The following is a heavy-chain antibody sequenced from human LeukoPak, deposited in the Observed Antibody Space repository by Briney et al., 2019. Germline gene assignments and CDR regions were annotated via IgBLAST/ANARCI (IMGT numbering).Heavy chain of an antibody. CDR3: ARDRGYTQDY. J-gene: IGHJ4*02. CDR2: IWYDGSNK. V-gene: IGHV3-33*01. D-gene: IGHD5-12*01. Sequence: GRSLRLSCAASGFTFSSYGMHWVRQAPGKGLEWVAVIWYDGSNKYYADSVKGRFTISRDNAKNTLYLQMNSLRAEDTAVYYCARDRGYTQDYWGQGTLVTVSS. CDR1: GFTFSSYG.